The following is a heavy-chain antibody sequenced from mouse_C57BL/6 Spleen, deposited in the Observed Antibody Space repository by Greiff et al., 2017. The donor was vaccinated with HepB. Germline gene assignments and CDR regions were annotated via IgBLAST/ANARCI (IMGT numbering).Heavy chain of an antibody. Sequence: QVQLQQPGAELVMPGASVKLSCKASGYTFTSYWMHWVKQRPGQGLEWIGEIDPSDSYTNYNQKFKGKSTLTVDKSSSTSYIQLSRVTSEDAAVYYGARGIDYDRFDYWGQGTRVTVSA. D-gene: IGHD2-4*01. J-gene: IGHJ3*01. CDR2: IDPSDSYT. V-gene: IGHV1-69*01. CDR3: ARGIDYDRFDY. CDR1: GYTFTSYW.